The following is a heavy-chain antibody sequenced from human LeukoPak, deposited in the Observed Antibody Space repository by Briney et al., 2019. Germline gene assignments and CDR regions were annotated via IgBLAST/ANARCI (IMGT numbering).Heavy chain of an antibody. J-gene: IGHJ3*02. D-gene: IGHD2-2*01. CDR2: IHTSGST. CDR3: AREVVVVPAATTDSNGNAFDI. CDR1: GGSISSGNYY. Sequence: SETLSLTCTVSGGSISSGNYYWSWIRQPAGKGLEWIGRIHTSGSTNYNPSLKSRVTISVDTSKNQFSLKLSSVTAADTAVYYCAREVVVVPAATTDSNGNAFDIWGQGTTVIVSS. V-gene: IGHV4-61*02.